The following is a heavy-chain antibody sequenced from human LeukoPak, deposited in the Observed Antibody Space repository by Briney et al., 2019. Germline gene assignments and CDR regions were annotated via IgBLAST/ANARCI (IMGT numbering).Heavy chain of an antibody. V-gene: IGHV1-18*01. J-gene: IGHJ4*02. D-gene: IGHD3-22*01. Sequence: GASVKVSCKASGYTLTSYGISWVRQAPGQGLEWMAWISAYNGNTNYAQKLQGRVTMTTDTSTSTAYMELRSLRSDDTAVYYCARVWTYYYDSSGPYYFGYWGQGTLVTVSS. CDR1: GYTLTSYG. CDR2: ISAYNGNT. CDR3: ARVWTYYYDSSGPYYFGY.